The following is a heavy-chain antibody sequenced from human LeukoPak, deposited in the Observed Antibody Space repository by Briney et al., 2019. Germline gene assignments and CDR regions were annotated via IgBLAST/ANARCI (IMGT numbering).Heavy chain of an antibody. D-gene: IGHD2-15*01. CDR2: ISVYNGNT. Sequence: GASVKVSCKASGYTFTSYGITWVRQAPGQGLEWMGWISVYNGNTDYAQKLQGRVTMTTDTSTSTAYMELRTLRSDDTAVYYCARGYCSGGSCYRLDYWGQGTLVTVSS. V-gene: IGHV1-18*04. J-gene: IGHJ4*02. CDR3: ARGYCSGGSCYRLDY. CDR1: GYTFTSYG.